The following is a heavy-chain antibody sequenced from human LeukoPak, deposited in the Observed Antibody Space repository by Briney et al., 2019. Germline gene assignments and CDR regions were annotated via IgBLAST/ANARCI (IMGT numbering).Heavy chain of an antibody. CDR1: GCTVSSYY. CDR3: AKDTIFDAVDI. J-gene: IGHJ3*02. V-gene: IGHV4-4*07. CDR2: IYTSGST. Sequence: WETLSLTCTASGCTVSSYYWSWIRQPAGKGLEWVGRIYTSGSTNYNPSLKSRVTMSVDTSKNQFSLKLTAVTAADTAVYYCAKDTIFDAVDIWGQATMVTVSS. D-gene: IGHD3-3*01.